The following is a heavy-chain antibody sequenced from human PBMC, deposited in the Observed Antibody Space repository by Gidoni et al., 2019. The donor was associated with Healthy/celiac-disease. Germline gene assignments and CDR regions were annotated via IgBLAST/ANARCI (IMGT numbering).Heavy chain of an antibody. CDR1: GFTFSSHS. V-gene: IGHV3-21*01. CDR3: AISTGAARYWYFDL. Sequence: EVQLVESGGGLVKPGGSLSLACAASGFTFSSHSMNWVRQAPGKGLEWVSSISSSSSYIYYADSVKGRFTSSRDNAKNSLYLQMNSLRAEDTAVYYCAISTGAARYWYFDLWGRGTLVTVSS. D-gene: IGHD6-25*01. CDR2: ISSSSSYI. J-gene: IGHJ2*01.